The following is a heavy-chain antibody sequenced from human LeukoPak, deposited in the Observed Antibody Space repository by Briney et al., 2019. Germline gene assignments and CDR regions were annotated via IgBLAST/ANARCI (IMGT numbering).Heavy chain of an antibody. Sequence: SRTLSLTCIVSGDSITCGGYYWSWIRQHPGKGLEGIGYIYYRWITYYNPSLRRRLTISLDTSKKQFSLQLSSVTAADTAMYYCATQANFYDSSGYFHRWGQGTLVTVSS. V-gene: IGHV4-31*03. D-gene: IGHD3-22*01. CDR3: ATQANFYDSSGYFHR. J-gene: IGHJ1*01. CDR1: GDSITCGGYY. CDR2: IYYRWIT.